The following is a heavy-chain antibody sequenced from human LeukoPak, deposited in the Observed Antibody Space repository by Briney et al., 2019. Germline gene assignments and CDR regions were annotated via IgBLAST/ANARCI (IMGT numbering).Heavy chain of an antibody. J-gene: IGHJ6*02. D-gene: IGHD4-11*01. CDR1: GFTFSSYG. CDR3: AKDRYRYSNYVGGSYYYYYGMDV. Sequence: PGRSLRLSCAVSGFTFSSYGMHWVRQAPGKGLEWVAVISYDGSNKYYADSVKGRFTISRDNSKNTLYLQMNSLRAEDTAVYYCAKDRYRYSNYVGGSYYYYYGMDVWGQGTTVTVSS. CDR2: ISYDGSNK. V-gene: IGHV3-30*18.